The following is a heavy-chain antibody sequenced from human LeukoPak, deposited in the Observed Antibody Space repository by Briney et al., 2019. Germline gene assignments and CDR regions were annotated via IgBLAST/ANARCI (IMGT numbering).Heavy chain of an antibody. CDR2: ISYDGSNK. CDR3: AKGPMGYGDY. CDR1: GFTFSSYG. Sequence: GGSLRLSCAASGFTFSSYGISWVRQAPGRGLEWVAVISYDGSNKYYADSVKGRYTISRDNSKNTLYLQMNSLRAEDTAVYYCAKGPMGYGDYWGQGTLATVSS. J-gene: IGHJ4*02. V-gene: IGHV3-30*18. D-gene: IGHD5-12*01.